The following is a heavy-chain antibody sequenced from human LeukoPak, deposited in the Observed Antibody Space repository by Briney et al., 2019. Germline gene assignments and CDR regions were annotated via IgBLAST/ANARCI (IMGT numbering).Heavy chain of an antibody. J-gene: IGHJ4*02. Sequence: KPSETLSLTCAVYGGSFSGYYWSWIRQPPGKGLEWIGEINHSGSTNYNPSLKSRVTISVDTSKNQFSLKLSSVTAADTAVYYCARLQVAVAGRGDYWGQGTLVTVSS. CDR3: ARLQVAVAGRGDY. CDR1: GGSFSGYY. V-gene: IGHV4-34*01. D-gene: IGHD6-19*01. CDR2: INHSGST.